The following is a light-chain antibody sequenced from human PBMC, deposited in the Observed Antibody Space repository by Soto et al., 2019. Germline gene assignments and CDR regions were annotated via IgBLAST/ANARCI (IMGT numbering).Light chain of an antibody. CDR1: QSVSGN. CDR3: QQYNNWPPLT. CDR2: GAS. J-gene: IGKJ4*01. V-gene: IGKV3-15*01. Sequence: EIVMTQSPATLSVSPWKRATLSCRASQSVSGNLAWYQQKPGQAPRLLIYGASTRATGIPARFSGSGSGTEFTLTISSLQSEDFAVYYCQQYNNWPPLTFGGGTKVEIK.